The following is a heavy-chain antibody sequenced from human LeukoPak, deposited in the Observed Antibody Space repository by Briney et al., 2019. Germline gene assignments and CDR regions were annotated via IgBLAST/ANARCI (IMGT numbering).Heavy chain of an antibody. J-gene: IGHJ4*02. Sequence: GGSLRLSCAASGFTFSSYGMHWVRQAPGKGLEWVAFIRYDGSNKYHADSVKGRFTISRDNSKNTLYLQMNSLRAEDTAVYYCAKDRSNAFDYWGQGIVVTVSS. CDR2: IRYDGSNK. D-gene: IGHD2-8*01. CDR3: AKDRSNAFDY. CDR1: GFTFSSYG. V-gene: IGHV3-30*02.